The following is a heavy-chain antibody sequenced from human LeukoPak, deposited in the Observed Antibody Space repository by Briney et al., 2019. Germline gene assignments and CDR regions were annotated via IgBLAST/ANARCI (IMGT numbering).Heavy chain of an antibody. V-gene: IGHV1-18*01. CDR1: GYTFTTYG. J-gene: IGHJ4*02. CDR2: ISTYNGNT. Sequence: GASVKVSCKASGYTFTTYGVSWLRQAPGQGLEWMGWISTYNGNTNYAQKLQGRVTMTTDTSTSTAYMELRSLRSDDTAVYYCARDGGAAAGLDFDYWGREPWSPSPQ. D-gene: IGHD6-13*01. CDR3: ARDGGAAAGLDFDY.